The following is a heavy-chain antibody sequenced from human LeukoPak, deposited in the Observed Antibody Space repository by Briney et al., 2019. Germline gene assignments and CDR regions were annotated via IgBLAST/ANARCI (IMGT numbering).Heavy chain of an antibody. CDR1: GGSISSYY. V-gene: IGHV4-59*01. CDR2: IYYSGST. D-gene: IGHD6-6*01. J-gene: IGHJ4*02. Sequence: PSETLSLTCTVSGGSISSYYWSWIRQPPGKGLEWIGYIYYSGSTNYNPSLKSRVTISVDTSKNQFSLKLSSVTAADTAVYYCARVRVVAARTHHFDYWGQGTLVTVSS. CDR3: ARVRVVAARTHHFDY.